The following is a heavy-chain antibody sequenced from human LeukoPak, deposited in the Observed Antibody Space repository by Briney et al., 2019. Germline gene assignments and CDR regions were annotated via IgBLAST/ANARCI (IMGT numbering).Heavy chain of an antibody. J-gene: IGHJ4*02. V-gene: IGHV4-39*01. CDR3: VRHVSRIAMVFDH. CDR2: VYYSGST. Sequence: SETLSLTCTVSGGSISTSGYFWGWIRQPPGKGLEWIGSVYYSGSTYYNPSLRSRVTISVDTSKNQFSLKLTSVTAADTAVYYCVRHVSRIAMVFDHWGQGTLVTVSS. CDR1: GGSISTSGYF. D-gene: IGHD3-10*01.